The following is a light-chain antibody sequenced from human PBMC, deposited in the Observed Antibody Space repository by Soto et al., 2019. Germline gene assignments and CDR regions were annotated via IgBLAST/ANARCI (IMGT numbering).Light chain of an antibody. CDR3: QQYNNWPQT. Sequence: EIVMAQSPATLCESPGQRPTVACRASQSVSSDLAWYHQKPGKAPKLLIYGASTRATGIPARFSGSGSGTEFTLTISSLQPEDFATYYCQQYNNWPQTFGQGTKVDI. V-gene: IGKV3-15*01. CDR1: QSVSSD. CDR2: GAS. J-gene: IGKJ1*01.